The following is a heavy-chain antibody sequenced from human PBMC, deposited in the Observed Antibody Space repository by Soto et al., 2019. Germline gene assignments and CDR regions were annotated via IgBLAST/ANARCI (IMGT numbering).Heavy chain of an antibody. CDR2: IYYSGSS. D-gene: IGHD3-3*01. CDR1: GGSISSFH. CDR3: ARSPYYDFWSGYSYDAFDI. V-gene: IGHV4-59*01. Sequence: PSETLSLTCIVSGGSISSFHWSWIRQPPGKGLEWIGYIYYSGSSNYNSSLKGRVTISVDTSKNQFSLKLSSVTAADTAVYYCARSPYYDFWSGYSYDAFDIWGQGTMVTVSS. J-gene: IGHJ3*02.